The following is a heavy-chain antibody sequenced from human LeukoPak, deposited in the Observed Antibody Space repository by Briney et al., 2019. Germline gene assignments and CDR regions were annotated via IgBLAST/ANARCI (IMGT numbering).Heavy chain of an antibody. D-gene: IGHD5-24*01. J-gene: IGHJ4*02. V-gene: IGHV5-51*01. Sequence: GESLKISCKGSGYSFTSYWSGWVRQMPGKGLEWMGIIYPGDSDTRYSPSFQGQVTISADKSISTAYLQWSSLKASDTAMYYCAGHSRNGYNPAPTPDYWGQGTLVTVSS. CDR2: IYPGDSDT. CDR3: AGHSRNGYNPAPTPDY. CDR1: GYSFTSYW.